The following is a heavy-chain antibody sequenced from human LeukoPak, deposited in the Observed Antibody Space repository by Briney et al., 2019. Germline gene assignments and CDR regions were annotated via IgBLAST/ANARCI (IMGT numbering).Heavy chain of an antibody. CDR3: AKATTYSSSWYNYFDY. Sequence: GGSLRLSCAASGFIFSRNSMNWVRQAPGRGLEWVSYIGPSGTAIHYADSVKGRFTISRDNSKNTLYLQMNSLRAEDTAVYYCAKATTYSSSWYNYFDYWGQGTLVTVSS. CDR2: IGPSGTAI. V-gene: IGHV3-48*01. CDR1: GFIFSRNS. J-gene: IGHJ4*02. D-gene: IGHD6-13*01.